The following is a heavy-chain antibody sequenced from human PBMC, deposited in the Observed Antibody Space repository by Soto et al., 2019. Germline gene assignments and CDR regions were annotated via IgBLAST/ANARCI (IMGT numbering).Heavy chain of an antibody. Sequence: ASVKVSFKASGYTFTSYAMHWVLQAPGQRLEWMGWINAGNGNTKYSQKFQGRVTITRDTSASTAYMELSSLRSEDTAVYYCARGLNGYLHYFDYWGQGTPVTVSS. CDR3: ARGLNGYLHYFDY. J-gene: IGHJ4*02. CDR2: INAGNGNT. V-gene: IGHV1-3*01. CDR1: GYTFTSYA. D-gene: IGHD5-18*01.